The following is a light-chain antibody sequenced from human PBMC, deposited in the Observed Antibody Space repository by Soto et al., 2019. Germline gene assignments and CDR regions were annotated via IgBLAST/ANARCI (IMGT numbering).Light chain of an antibody. CDR1: QSAGTN. J-gene: IGKJ5*01. Sequence: EIVMTQSPATLTVSPGERATLSCRASQSAGTNLAWYQQKPGQAPRLLIHGAFTRATGIPARFSGSGSGTEFTLTISSLQSEDFAVYYCQQYNNWPPITFGQGTRLEIK. CDR3: QQYNNWPPIT. V-gene: IGKV3-15*01. CDR2: GAF.